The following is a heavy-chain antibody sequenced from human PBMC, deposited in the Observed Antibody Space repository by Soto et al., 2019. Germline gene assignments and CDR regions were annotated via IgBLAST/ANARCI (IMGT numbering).Heavy chain of an antibody. Sequence: SVKVSCKASGGTFSSYAISWVRQAPGQGLEWMRGIIPIFGTANYAQKFQGRVTITADESTSTAYMELSSLRSEDTAVYYCARDPNYYGSGDLDYWGQGTLVTV. CDR1: GGTFSSYA. J-gene: IGHJ4*02. CDR3: ARDPNYYGSGDLDY. V-gene: IGHV1-69*13. CDR2: IIPIFGTA. D-gene: IGHD3-10*01.